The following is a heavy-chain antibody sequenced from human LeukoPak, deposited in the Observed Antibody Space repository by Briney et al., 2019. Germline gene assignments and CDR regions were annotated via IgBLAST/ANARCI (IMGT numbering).Heavy chain of an antibody. CDR2: ISGSGGST. D-gene: IGHD3-9*01. J-gene: IGHJ3*02. CDR1: GFTFSSYA. CDR3: AKDTEYFDWLLPHGAFDI. V-gene: IGHV3-23*01. Sequence: TGGSLRLSCAASGFTFSSYAMSWVRQTPGKGLEWVSAISGSGGSTYYADSVKGRFTISRDNSKNTLYLQMNSLRAEDTAVYYCAKDTEYFDWLLPHGAFDIWGQGTMVTVSS.